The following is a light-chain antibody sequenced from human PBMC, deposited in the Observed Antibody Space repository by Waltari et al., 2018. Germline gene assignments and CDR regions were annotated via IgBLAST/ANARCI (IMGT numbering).Light chain of an antibody. CDR1: DSHVGAYDF. CDR2: EVS. V-gene: IGLV2-14*01. Sequence: QSALTQPASVSGSPGQSITISCSGTDSHVGAYDFVSLYPQHPGKAPHLIISEVSNRPSGIFNRFSASKSGNTASLTISGLQAEDEADYYCSSYTTSSAPGVFGTGTRVTVL. J-gene: IGLJ1*01. CDR3: SSYTTSSAPGV.